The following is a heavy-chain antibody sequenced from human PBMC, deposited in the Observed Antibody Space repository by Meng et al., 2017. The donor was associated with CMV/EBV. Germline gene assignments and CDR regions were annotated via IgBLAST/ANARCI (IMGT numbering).Heavy chain of an antibody. J-gene: IGHJ5*02. CDR1: GYSFTSYW. CDR2: IYPGDSAT. D-gene: IGHD2-2*01. Sequence: GESLKISCQGSGYSFTSYWIGWVRQMPGKGLEWMGIIYPGDSATRYSPSFQGQVTISADKSISTAYLQWSSLKASDTAMYYCARLGGVPAAGVIYRGHWFDPWGQGTLVTVSS. CDR3: ARLGGVPAAGVIYRGHWFDP. V-gene: IGHV5-51*01.